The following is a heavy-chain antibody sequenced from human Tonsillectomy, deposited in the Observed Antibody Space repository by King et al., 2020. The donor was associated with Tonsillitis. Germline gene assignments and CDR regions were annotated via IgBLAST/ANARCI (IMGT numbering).Heavy chain of an antibody. CDR2: IFYIGSSGST. V-gene: IGHV4-59*02. CDR1: GVSVSGYY. Sequence: QLQESGPGLVKPSETLSLTCTVSGVSVSGYYWSWIRQPPGKGLEWMGYIFYIGSSGSTNSNPSLKSRVTISVDTSKNQVSLRVTSVTDADPAVYFCARRRWDFTYWGQGSLVT. D-gene: IGHD1-26*01. J-gene: IGHJ4*02. CDR3: ARRRWDFTY.